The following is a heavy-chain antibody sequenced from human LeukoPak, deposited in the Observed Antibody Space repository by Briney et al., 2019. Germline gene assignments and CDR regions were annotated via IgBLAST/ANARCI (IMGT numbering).Heavy chain of an antibody. CDR3: AKDSDSSGHYPTFED. CDR2: ISWNSDSI. V-gene: IGHV3-9*03. Sequence: GGSLRLSCAASGFTFDDYAMHWVRQPPGKGLEWVAGISWNSDSIGYADSVEGRFTVSRDNAKNSLHLQMNSLRAEDMAFYYCAKDSDSSGHYPTFEDWGQGTLVTVSS. J-gene: IGHJ4*02. CDR1: GFTFDDYA. D-gene: IGHD3-22*01.